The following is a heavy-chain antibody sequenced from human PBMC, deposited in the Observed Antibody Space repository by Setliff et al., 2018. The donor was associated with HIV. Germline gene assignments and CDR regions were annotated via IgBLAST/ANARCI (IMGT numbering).Heavy chain of an antibody. CDR3: ARGGVSPFDP. CDR2: IFYSGTT. J-gene: IGHJ5*02. D-gene: IGHD3-3*01. Sequence: PSETLSLTCTVSGDSISSSTYYWGWIRQPPGKGLEWIGSIFYSGTTYYNQSLKSRVTISVDTSKNQFSLNLSSVTAADTAVYYCARGGVSPFDPWGQGTLVTVSS. V-gene: IGHV4-39*01. CDR1: GDSISSSTYY.